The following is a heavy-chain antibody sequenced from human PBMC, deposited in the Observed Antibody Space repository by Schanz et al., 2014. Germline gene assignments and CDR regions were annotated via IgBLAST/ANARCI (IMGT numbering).Heavy chain of an antibody. D-gene: IGHD3-22*01. CDR3: AKDGRLPYYGTGSDFDY. Sequence: VQLVDSGGGLVKPGGSLRLSCAASGFTFSTYGMSWVRQAPGKGLEWVSRMIGSGSSVFYADSVKGRFTISRDNLKNTVYLQMNSLRAGDTAVYYCAKDGRLPYYGTGSDFDYWGQGTLVAVSS. J-gene: IGHJ4*02. V-gene: IGHV3-23*04. CDR2: MIGSGSSV. CDR1: GFTFSTYG.